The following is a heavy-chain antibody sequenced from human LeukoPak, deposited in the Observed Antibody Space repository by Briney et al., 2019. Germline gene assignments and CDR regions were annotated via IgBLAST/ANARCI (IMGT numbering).Heavy chain of an antibody. CDR3: ARGPRKYYYDSSGPTKGAFDI. CDR2: VYYSGST. J-gene: IGHJ3*02. V-gene: IGHV4-39*07. CDR1: GGSISSSSYY. Sequence: SETLSLTCTVSGGSISSSSYYWGWIRQPPGKGLEWIGSVYYSGSTYYNPSLKSRVTISVDTSKNQFSLKLSSVTAADTAVYYCARGPRKYYYDSSGPTKGAFDIWGQGTMVTVPS. D-gene: IGHD3-22*01.